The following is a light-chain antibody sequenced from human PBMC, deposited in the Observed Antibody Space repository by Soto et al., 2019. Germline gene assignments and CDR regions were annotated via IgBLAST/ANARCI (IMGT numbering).Light chain of an antibody. V-gene: IGLV2-23*01. J-gene: IGLJ1*01. CDR2: GAN. CDR3: CSYAGSRTYV. Sequence: QSVLTQPASVSGSPGQSITISCTGTSSDVGSHNLVSWYQQHPGKAPKLMIYGANKRPSGVSNRFFGSKSGNTASLTISGLQAEDEADYYCCSYAGSRTYVFGTGTKVTVL. CDR1: SSDVGSHNL.